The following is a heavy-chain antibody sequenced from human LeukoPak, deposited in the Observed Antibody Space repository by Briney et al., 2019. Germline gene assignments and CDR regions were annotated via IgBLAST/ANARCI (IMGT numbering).Heavy chain of an antibody. CDR2: INPNSGGT. CDR3: ASLTIGWYSSDYFQQ. D-gene: IGHD6-19*01. V-gene: IGHV1-2*06. CDR1: GYTLIGYY. J-gene: IGHJ1*01. Sequence: ASVKVSCKASGYTLIGYYIHWVRQAPGQGLEWMGRINPNSGGTNYAQKFQGRVTMTKDTSISTAYMELSRLTSDDTAVYYCASLTIGWYSSDYFQQWGQGTLVTVSS.